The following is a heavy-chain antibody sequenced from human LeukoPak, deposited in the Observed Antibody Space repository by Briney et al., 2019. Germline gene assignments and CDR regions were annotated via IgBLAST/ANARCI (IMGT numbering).Heavy chain of an antibody. CDR1: DGSISSGSYY. CDR2: IYTSGST. V-gene: IGHV4-61*02. Sequence: SETLSLTCTVSDGSISSGSYYWSWIRQPAGTGLEWIGRIYTSGSTNYNPSLKSRVTISVDTSKNQFSLKLSSVTAADTAVYYCARGRDGYNLRYFDYWGQGTLVTVSS. CDR3: ARGRDGYNLRYFDY. J-gene: IGHJ4*02. D-gene: IGHD5-24*01.